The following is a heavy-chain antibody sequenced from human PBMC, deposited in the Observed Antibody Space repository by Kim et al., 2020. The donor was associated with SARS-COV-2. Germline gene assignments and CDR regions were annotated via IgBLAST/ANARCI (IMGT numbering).Heavy chain of an antibody. CDR3: AKDRDGYTSGASAYYLDY. D-gene: IGHD5-12*01. Sequence: KRRFTISRDNSKNTLYLQMNRLRAEDTAVYYCAKDRDGYTSGASAYYLDYWGQGTLVTVSS. J-gene: IGHJ4*02. V-gene: IGHV3-23*01.